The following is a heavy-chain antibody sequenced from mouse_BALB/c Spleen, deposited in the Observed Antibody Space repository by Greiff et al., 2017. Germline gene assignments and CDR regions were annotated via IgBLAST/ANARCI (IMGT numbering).Heavy chain of an antibody. CDR1: GYTFTSYW. D-gene: IGHD2-4*01. V-gene: IGHV1-7*01. CDR2: INPSTGYT. CDR3: ARAGLYYDYVYAMDY. J-gene: IGHJ4*01. Sequence: QVQLQQSGAELAKPGASVKMSCKASGYTFTSYWMHWVKQRPGQGLEWIGYINPSTGYTEYNQKFKDKATLTADKSSSTAYMQLSSLTSEDSAVYYCARAGLYYDYVYAMDYWGEGTSVTVSS.